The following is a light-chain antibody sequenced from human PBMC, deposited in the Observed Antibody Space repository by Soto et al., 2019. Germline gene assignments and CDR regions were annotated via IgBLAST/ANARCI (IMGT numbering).Light chain of an antibody. V-gene: IGKV3-20*01. Sequence: EIVLTQSPGTLSLSPGERATLSCRASQSVSSSYLAWYQQKPGQAPRLLIYGASSRVTGIPDRFSGSGSGTDFTLTISRLEPEDVAVYYCQRYGSSPLTFGPGTKVDIK. CDR2: GAS. J-gene: IGKJ3*01. CDR3: QRYGSSPLT. CDR1: QSVSSSY.